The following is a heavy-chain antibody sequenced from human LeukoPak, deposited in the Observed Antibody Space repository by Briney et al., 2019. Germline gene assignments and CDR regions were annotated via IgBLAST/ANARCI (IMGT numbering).Heavy chain of an antibody. CDR1: GGSISSSSYY. D-gene: IGHD3-10*01. J-gene: IGHJ4*02. CDR2: IYYSGST. CDR3: ARGLVGALLWFGELAG. Sequence: SETLSLTCTVSGGSISSSSYYWGWIRQPPGKGLEWIGSIYYSGSTYYNPSLKSRVTISVDTSKNQFSLKLSSVTAADTAVYYCARGLVGALLWFGELAGWGQGTLVTVSS. V-gene: IGHV4-39*01.